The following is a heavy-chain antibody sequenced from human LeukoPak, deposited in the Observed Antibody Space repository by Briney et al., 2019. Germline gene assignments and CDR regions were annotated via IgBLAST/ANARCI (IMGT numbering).Heavy chain of an antibody. CDR1: GGTFSSYA. V-gene: IGHV1-69*01. Sequence: SVKVSCKASGGTFSSYAITWVRQAPGQGLEWMGGIIAMFGTTNFAQKFQGRVTITADESTSTAYMELSSLRSEDTAVYYCARGVARKHYYDSSGYLEYFQHCGQGTLVTVSS. J-gene: IGHJ1*01. CDR2: IIAMFGTT. D-gene: IGHD3-22*01. CDR3: ARGVARKHYYDSSGYLEYFQH.